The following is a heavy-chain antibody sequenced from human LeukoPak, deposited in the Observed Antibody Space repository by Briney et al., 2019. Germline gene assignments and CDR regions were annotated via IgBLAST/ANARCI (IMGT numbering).Heavy chain of an antibody. J-gene: IGHJ5*02. CDR2: ISSSSSYI. CDR3: ARGIAEAGSWFDP. D-gene: IGHD6-19*01. V-gene: IGHV3-21*01. CDR1: GFTFSSYS. Sequence: GGSLRLSCAASGFTFSSYSMNWVRQAPGKGLEWVSSISSSSSYIYYADSVKGRFTISRDNAKNSLYLQMNSLRAEDTAVYYCARGIAEAGSWFDPWGQGTLVTVSS.